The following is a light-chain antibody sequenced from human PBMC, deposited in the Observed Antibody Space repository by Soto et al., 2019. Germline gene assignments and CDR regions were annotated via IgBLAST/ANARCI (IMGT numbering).Light chain of an antibody. J-gene: IGLJ1*01. V-gene: IGLV2-14*01. CDR2: EVS. Sequence: QLVLTQPASVSGSPGQSITISCTGTSSDVGGYNYVSWYQQHPGKAPKLMIYEVSNRPSGISYRFSGSKSGNTASLTISGLQADDEADYYCSSYTSTNTRYVFGTGTKVTVL. CDR1: SSDVGGYNY. CDR3: SSYTSTNTRYV.